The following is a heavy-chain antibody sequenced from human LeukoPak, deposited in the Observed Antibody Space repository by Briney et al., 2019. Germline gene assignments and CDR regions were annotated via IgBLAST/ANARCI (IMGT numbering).Heavy chain of an antibody. CDR2: ISAYNGNT. Sequence: GASVKVSCKASGYTFTSYGISWVRQAPGQGLEWMGWISAYNGNTNYAQKLQSRVTMTTDTSTSTAYMELRSLRSDDTAVYYCARELDSSGWWAFDYWGQGTLVTVSS. J-gene: IGHJ4*02. D-gene: IGHD6-19*01. CDR1: GYTFTSYG. CDR3: ARELDSSGWWAFDY. V-gene: IGHV1-18*01.